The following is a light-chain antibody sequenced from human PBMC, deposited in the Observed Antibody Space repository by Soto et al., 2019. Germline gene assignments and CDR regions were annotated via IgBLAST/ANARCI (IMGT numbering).Light chain of an antibody. J-gene: IGKJ1*01. V-gene: IGKV3-20*01. CDR1: QSVSSSY. CDR2: GAS. Sequence: EIVLTQSPGTLSLSPGERATLSCRAIQSVSSSYLAWYQQKPGQAPRLLIYGASSRATGIPDTLSGSGSGTDFTLTISRLEPEDFAVYYCQQYGSLWTFGQGTKVDIK. CDR3: QQYGSLWT.